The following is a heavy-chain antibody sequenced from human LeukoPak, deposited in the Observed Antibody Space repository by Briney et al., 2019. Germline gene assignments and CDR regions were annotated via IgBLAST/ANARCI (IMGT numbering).Heavy chain of an antibody. D-gene: IGHD5-24*01. V-gene: IGHV4-59*13. Sequence: PSETLSLTCSVSGASISNYYWSWIRQPPGKGLEWIGYIYYSGSTNYNSSLKSRVTISIDTSKKQFSLKLSSVIAADTAVCHCARGDGYNYPFDYWGQGTLVTVSS. CDR2: IYYSGST. CDR3: ARGDGYNYPFDY. CDR1: GASISNYY. J-gene: IGHJ4*02.